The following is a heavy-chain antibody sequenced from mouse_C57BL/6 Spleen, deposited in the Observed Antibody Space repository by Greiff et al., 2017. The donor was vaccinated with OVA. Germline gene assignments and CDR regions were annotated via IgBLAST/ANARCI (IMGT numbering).Heavy chain of an antibody. V-gene: IGHV1-80*01. Sequence: LVESGAELVKPGASVKISCKASGYAFSSYWMNWVKQRPGKGLEWIGQIYPGDGDTNYNGKFKGKATLTADKSSSTAYMQLSSLTSEDSAVYFCARKLLYAMDYWGQGTSVTVSS. CDR1: GYAFSSYW. J-gene: IGHJ4*01. CDR2: IYPGDGDT. CDR3: ARKLLYAMDY.